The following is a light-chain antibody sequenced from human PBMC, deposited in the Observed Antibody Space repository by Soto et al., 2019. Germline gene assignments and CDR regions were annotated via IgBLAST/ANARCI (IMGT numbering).Light chain of an antibody. V-gene: IGKV3D-11*01. Sequence: SQTPANLSFTLRHRATLSCRAIPRVGDYSPWYPQKPRQAPMLXXXYVAKRXTGTPARFSVSGPGTDCTHNXTSRQSADHAVYPCQQYKDLPPCTFGQATTVDI. CDR1: PRVGDY. J-gene: IGKJ1*01. CDR3: QQYKDLPPCT. CDR2: YVA.